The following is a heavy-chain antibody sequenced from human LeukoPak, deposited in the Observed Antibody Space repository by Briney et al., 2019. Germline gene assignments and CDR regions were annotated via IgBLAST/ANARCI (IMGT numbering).Heavy chain of an antibody. CDR3: ARDFRYDFDY. CDR2: ISSSSSNI. Sequence: GGSLRLSCAASAFTLSSYSMNWVRQAPGKGLEWVSYISSSSSNIYYADSVKGRFTISRDNAKNSLHLQMNSLRDEDTAVYYWARDFRYDFDYWGQGTLVTVSS. D-gene: IGHD5-12*01. CDR1: AFTLSSYS. J-gene: IGHJ4*02. V-gene: IGHV3-48*02.